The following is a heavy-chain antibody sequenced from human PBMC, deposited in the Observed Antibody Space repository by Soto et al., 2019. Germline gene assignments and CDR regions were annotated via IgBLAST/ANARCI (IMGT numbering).Heavy chain of an antibody. D-gene: IGHD6-6*01. CDR1: GYTFTSYQ. Sequence: QVQLVQSGAEVKEPGASVKVSCKASGYTFTSYQMHWVRQAPGQGLEWMGIINPGGGSTTYTQKFQGRVTMNRDTTTSTFYMDLSSLRSEDTAVYYCARAYSGSSSSDYWGQGTLVTVSS. CDR2: INPGGGST. J-gene: IGHJ4*02. V-gene: IGHV1-46*01. CDR3: ARAYSGSSSSDY.